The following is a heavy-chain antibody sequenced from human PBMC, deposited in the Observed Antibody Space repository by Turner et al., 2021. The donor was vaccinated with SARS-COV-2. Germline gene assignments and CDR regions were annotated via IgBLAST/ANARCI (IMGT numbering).Heavy chain of an antibody. D-gene: IGHD6-19*01. CDR2: ISYSGTT. CDR1: GDSIRSSNYY. CDR3: ARHRPNSSGWYYYGMDV. V-gene: IGHV4-39*01. Sequence: QLQLQESGPGLVRPLETLSLTCTVSGDSIRSSNYYWGWIRQPPGKGLEWIASISYSGTTYYNPSLRSRVTISVDTSRNQFSLKLSSVTAADTGIYYCARHRPNSSGWYYYGMDVWGQGTTVTVSS. J-gene: IGHJ6*02.